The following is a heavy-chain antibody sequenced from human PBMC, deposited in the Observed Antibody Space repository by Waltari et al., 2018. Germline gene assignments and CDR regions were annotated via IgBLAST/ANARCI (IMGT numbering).Heavy chain of an antibody. CDR3: ARHLYYYDSSGYYYPFDY. D-gene: IGHD3-22*01. J-gene: IGHJ4*02. Sequence: QVTLKESGPVLVKPTETLTLTCTVSGFSLSNARMGVSWIRQPPGKALEWLAHIFSNDEKSYSTSLKSRLTIAKDTSKSQVVLTMTNMDPVDTATYYCARHLYYYDSSGYYYPFDYWGQGTLVTVSS. CDR2: IFSNDEK. CDR1: GFSLSNARMG. V-gene: IGHV2-26*02.